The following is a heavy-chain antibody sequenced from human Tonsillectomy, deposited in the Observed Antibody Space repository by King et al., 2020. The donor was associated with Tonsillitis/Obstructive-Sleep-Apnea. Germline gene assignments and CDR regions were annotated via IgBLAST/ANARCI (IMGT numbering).Heavy chain of an antibody. Sequence: VQLQQWGAGLLKPSETLSLTCAVYGGSFSAYYWSWIRQPPGKGLEWIGEINHSGSTKYNPSLKSRVIISLDTSKNQFSLKLSSVTAADTAGYYCARGDLLNGYYASTDFDDWGQGTLVTVSS. D-gene: IGHD3-9*01. CDR3: ARGDLLNGYYASTDFDD. CDR2: INHSGST. V-gene: IGHV4-34*01. J-gene: IGHJ4*02. CDR1: GGSFSAYY.